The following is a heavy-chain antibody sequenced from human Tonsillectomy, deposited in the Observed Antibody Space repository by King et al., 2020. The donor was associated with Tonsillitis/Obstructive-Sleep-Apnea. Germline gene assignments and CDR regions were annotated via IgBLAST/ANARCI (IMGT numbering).Heavy chain of an antibody. CDR1: GGSISNYY. J-gene: IGHJ3*02. V-gene: IGHV4-59*01. CDR2: IYDSGST. Sequence: QLQESGPGLVKPSETLSLTCTVSGGSISNYYWSWIRQPPGRGLEWIGYIYDSGSTNYNPALKSRVTISVDMSNNRFSLKLSSVTAADTAVDYCAGDLVLEAGGDAFDIWGQGTMVTVSS. CDR3: AGDLVLEAGGDAFDI. D-gene: IGHD2-15*01.